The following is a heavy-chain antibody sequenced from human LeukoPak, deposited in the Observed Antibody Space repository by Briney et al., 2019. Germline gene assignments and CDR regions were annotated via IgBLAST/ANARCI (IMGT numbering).Heavy chain of an antibody. V-gene: IGHV1-18*01. D-gene: IGHD2-21*02. Sequence: GASVKVSCKASGYTFTSYGISWVRQAPGQGLEWMGWISAYNGNTNYAQKLQGRVTMTTDTSTSTVYMELRSLRSDDTAVYYCARTIVVVTADYLDYWGQGTLVTVSS. CDR1: GYTFTSYG. CDR2: ISAYNGNT. J-gene: IGHJ4*02. CDR3: ARTIVVVTADYLDY.